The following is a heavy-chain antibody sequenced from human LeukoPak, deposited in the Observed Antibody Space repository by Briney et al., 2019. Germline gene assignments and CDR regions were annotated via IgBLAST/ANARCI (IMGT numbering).Heavy chain of an antibody. D-gene: IGHD1-14*01. CDR3: ARPYRSRSNYYGMDV. J-gene: IGHJ6*02. CDR1: GGTFISYA. Sequence: ASVNVSCKPSGGTFISYAIILVRQAPGETREWMGGIIHILGIANYAQKFQGRVTITADKSTSTANMELSSLRSEDTAVYYCARPYRSRSNYYGMDVWGQGTTVTVSS. CDR2: IIHILGIA. V-gene: IGHV1-69*04.